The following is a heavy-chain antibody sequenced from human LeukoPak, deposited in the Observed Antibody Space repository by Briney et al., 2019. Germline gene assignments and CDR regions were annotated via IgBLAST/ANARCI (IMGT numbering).Heavy chain of an antibody. CDR1: GGSFTSSTYY. CDR3: ARQYYDSSGYYPWYFDY. V-gene: IGHV4-39*01. J-gene: IGHJ4*02. D-gene: IGHD3-22*01. Sequence: PSETLSLTCTVSGGSFTSSTYYWGWIRQPPGKGLEWIGSMYYSGSTYYNQSLKSRLIISVDTSTNQFSLKLTSVTAADTAMYYCARQYYDSSGYYPWYFDYWGQGTLVTASS. CDR2: MYYSGST.